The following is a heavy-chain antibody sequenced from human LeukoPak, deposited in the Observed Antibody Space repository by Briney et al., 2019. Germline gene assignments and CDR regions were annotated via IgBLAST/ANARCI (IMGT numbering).Heavy chain of an antibody. CDR3: ATRSGWTFDY. V-gene: IGHV3-48*03. CDR1: GFTFSNYA. CDR2: ISSSGSTI. J-gene: IGHJ4*02. Sequence: GGSLRLSCAASGFTFSNYAMRWVRQAPGKGLEWVSYISSSGSTIYYADSVKGRFTISRDNAKHSLYLQMNSLRAEDTAVYYCATRSGWTFDYWGQGTLVTVSS. D-gene: IGHD2-15*01.